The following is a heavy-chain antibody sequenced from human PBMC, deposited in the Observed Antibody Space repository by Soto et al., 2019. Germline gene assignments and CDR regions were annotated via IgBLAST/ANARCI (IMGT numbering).Heavy chain of an antibody. CDR3: ARAPDFVDYYDSSGYYERYFDL. J-gene: IGHJ2*01. CDR1: GYTFTSYG. D-gene: IGHD3-22*01. V-gene: IGHV1-18*01. Sequence: ASVKVSCKASGYTFTSYGISWVRQAPGQGLEWMGWISAYNGNTNYAQKLQGRVTMTTDTSTSTAYMELRSLRSDDTAVYYCARAPDFVDYYDSSGYYERYFDLWGRGTLVTVSS. CDR2: ISAYNGNT.